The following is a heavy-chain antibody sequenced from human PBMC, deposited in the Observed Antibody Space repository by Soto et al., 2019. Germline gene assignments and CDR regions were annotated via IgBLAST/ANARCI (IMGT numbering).Heavy chain of an antibody. Sequence: SGPTLVNPTQTLTLTCSFSGFSLTSTGVGVGWFRQPPGKALEWLGLSYWNDDDRYRSSLRSRLTITKDTSKNQVVLTMTNMDPEDTATYYCAHRPGGSGWRYYFDYWGQGTLVTVSS. J-gene: IGHJ4*02. V-gene: IGHV2-5*01. CDR3: AHRPGGSGWRYYFDY. CDR1: GFSLTSTGVG. D-gene: IGHD6-19*01. CDR2: SYWNDDD.